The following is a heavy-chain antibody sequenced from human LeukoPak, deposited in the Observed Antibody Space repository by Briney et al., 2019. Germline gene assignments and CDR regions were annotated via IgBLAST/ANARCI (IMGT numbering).Heavy chain of an antibody. V-gene: IGHV3-74*01. CDR3: ARDPSSVGDY. D-gene: IGHD1-26*01. Sequence: SGGSLRLSRAASGFTFSSHWMHWVRQAPGKGLVWVSRIKGDGSSTSYADSVKGRLTISRDNAKNTVYLQMNSLRGEDTAVYYCARDPSSVGDYWGQGTLVTVSS. CDR2: IKGDGSST. CDR1: GFTFSSHW. J-gene: IGHJ4*02.